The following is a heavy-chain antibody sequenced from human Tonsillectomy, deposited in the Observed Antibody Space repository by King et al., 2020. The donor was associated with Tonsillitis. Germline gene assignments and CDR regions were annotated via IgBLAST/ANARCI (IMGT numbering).Heavy chain of an antibody. Sequence: LQLQESGPGLVKPSETLSLTCTVSGGSISSSSYYWGWIRQPPGKGLEWIGTIYYSGSTYYNPSLKSRVTISVDTSESQFSLPLSSVTAADTAVYYCARRVYGDPYFDYWGQGTLVTVSS. D-gene: IGHD4-17*01. CDR2: IYYSGST. CDR3: ARRVYGDPYFDY. CDR1: GGSISSSSYY. J-gene: IGHJ4*02. V-gene: IGHV4-39*07.